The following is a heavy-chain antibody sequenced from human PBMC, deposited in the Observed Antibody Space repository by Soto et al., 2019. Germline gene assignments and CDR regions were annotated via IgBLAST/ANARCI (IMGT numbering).Heavy chain of an antibody. CDR2: IWYDGSSA. Sequence: QVQLVESGGGVVQPGRSLRLSCAASGFTFNSYGLHWVRQAPGKGLEWVAVIWYDGSSAYYADSVKGRFTISRDNSQNTLFLQINSLRAEDTAVYYCASGVDYFDYWGQGTLVTVSS. CDR1: GFTFNSYG. J-gene: IGHJ4*02. V-gene: IGHV3-33*01. D-gene: IGHD3-10*01. CDR3: ASGVDYFDY.